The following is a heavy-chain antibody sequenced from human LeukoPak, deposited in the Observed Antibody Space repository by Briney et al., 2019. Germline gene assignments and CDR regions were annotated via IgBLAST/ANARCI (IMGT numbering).Heavy chain of an antibody. Sequence: PSETLSLTCTVSGGSISSYYWSWIRQPPGKGLEWIGYIYYSGSTNYNPSLKSRVTISVDTSKNQFSLKLSSVTAADTAVYYCAREAAVAGTVDYWGQRTLVTVSS. CDR3: AREAAVAGTVDY. V-gene: IGHV4-59*01. J-gene: IGHJ4*02. D-gene: IGHD6-19*01. CDR1: GGSISSYY. CDR2: IYYSGST.